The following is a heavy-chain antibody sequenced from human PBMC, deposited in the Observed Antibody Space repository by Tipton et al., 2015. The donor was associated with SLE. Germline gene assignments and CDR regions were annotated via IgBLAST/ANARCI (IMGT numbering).Heavy chain of an antibody. D-gene: IGHD5-12*01. V-gene: IGHV4-59*08. CDR2: IYYSGST. CDR1: AGSISSYY. Sequence: LSLTYTVSAGSISSYYWSWIRQPPGKGLEWIGDIYYSGSTNYNPSLKSRVTISVDTSKNQFSLKLSSVAAADTAVYYCARRLTRYSGYDYFDYWGQGTLVTVSS. J-gene: IGHJ4*02. CDR3: ARRLTRYSGYDYFDY.